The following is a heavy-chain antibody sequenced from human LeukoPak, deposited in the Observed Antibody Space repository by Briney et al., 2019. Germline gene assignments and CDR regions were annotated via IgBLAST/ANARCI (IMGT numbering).Heavy chain of an antibody. V-gene: IGHV4-39*06. Sequence: SETLSLTCTVSGASISSSSYFWGWIRQSPGKGLDWRASMFYSGSTVYNPSLRSRVTISRDTSKNKFTLEVTSVTAADTAVFYCASGGSATLASDIWGPGTMVTVSS. CDR1: GASISSSSYF. CDR3: ASGGSATLASDI. CDR2: MFYSGST. D-gene: IGHD2-15*01. J-gene: IGHJ3*02.